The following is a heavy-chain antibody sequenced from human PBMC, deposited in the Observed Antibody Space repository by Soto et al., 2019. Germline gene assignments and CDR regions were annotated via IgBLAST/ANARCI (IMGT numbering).Heavy chain of an antibody. D-gene: IGHD6-19*01. CDR2: ISYDGSNK. Sequence: GGSLRLSCAASGFTFSSYGMHWVRQAPGKGLEWVAVISYDGSNKYYADSVKGRFTISRDNSKNTLYLQMNSLRAEDTAVYYCAKDLSIAVAGSMDVWGQGTTVTVSS. CDR3: AKDLSIAVAGSMDV. CDR1: GFTFSSYG. V-gene: IGHV3-30*18. J-gene: IGHJ6*02.